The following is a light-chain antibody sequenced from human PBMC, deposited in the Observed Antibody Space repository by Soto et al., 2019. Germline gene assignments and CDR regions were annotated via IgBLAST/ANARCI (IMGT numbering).Light chain of an antibody. V-gene: IGKV3-20*01. CDR2: GAS. CDR3: QQYGSSPPT. J-gene: IGKJ1*01. CDR1: QSVGSSY. Sequence: EIVLTQSPGTLSLSPGERATLSCRASQSVGSSYLAWYQQKPGQAPRLLIYGASSRATGIPDRFSGSGSGTDFTLTIRRMGTEDFAVYYCQQYGSSPPTFGQGTKVDIK.